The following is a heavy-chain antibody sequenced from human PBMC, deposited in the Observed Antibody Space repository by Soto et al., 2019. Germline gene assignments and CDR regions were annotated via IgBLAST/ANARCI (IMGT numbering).Heavy chain of an antibody. D-gene: IGHD1-1*01. CDR2: INHRGSL. V-gene: IGHV4-31*03. CDR1: GSSMTSGDQY. CDR3: ARELPQRQGRNMDV. J-gene: IGHJ6*02. Sequence: SETLSLTCTVTGSSMTSGDQYWTWIRHRPGEGLEWFGYINHRGSLYYNPSLKSRVSMSVDTSKNQFSLNLSSVTAADTAVYCCARELPQRQGRNMDVWGQGTTVTVSS.